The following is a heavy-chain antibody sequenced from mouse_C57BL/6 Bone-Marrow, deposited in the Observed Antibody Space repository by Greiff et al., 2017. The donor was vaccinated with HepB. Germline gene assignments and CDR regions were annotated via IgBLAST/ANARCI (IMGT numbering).Heavy chain of an antibody. CDR2: IYPGDGDT. CDR3: ARGEFGY. CDR1: GYAFSSSW. V-gene: IGHV1-82*01. Sequence: QVQLKESGPELVKPGASVKISCKASGYAFSSSWMNWVKQRPGKGLEWIGRIYPGDGDTNYNGKFKGKATLTADKSSSTAYMQLSSLTSEDSAVYFCARGEFGYWGQGTTLTVSS. J-gene: IGHJ2*01.